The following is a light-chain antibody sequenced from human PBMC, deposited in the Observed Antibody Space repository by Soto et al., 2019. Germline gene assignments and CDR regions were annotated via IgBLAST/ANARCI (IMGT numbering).Light chain of an antibody. CDR2: DDT. Sequence: QSALTQPASVCGSPGQSITISCTGTVGLVSWYQQHPGKVPKLIIYDDTKRPSGVSSRFSGSKSGNTASLTISGLQTEAEADYYCCLYVGGRTYLFGTGTKVTVL. CDR3: CLYVGGRTYL. J-gene: IGLJ1*01. V-gene: IGLV2-23*01. CDR1: VGL.